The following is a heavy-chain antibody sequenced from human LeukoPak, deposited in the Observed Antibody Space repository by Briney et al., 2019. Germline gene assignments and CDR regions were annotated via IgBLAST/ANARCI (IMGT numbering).Heavy chain of an antibody. D-gene: IGHD6-19*01. V-gene: IGHV4-30-2*01. CDR2: IYHSGST. Sequence: SQTLSLTCTVSGGSISSGGYYWSWIRQPPGKGLEWIGYIYHSGSTYYNPSLKSRVTISVDKSKNQFSLKLSSVTAADTAVYYCARAELQQWLINWGQGTLVTVSS. J-gene: IGHJ4*02. CDR3: ARAELQQWLIN. CDR1: GGSISSGGYY.